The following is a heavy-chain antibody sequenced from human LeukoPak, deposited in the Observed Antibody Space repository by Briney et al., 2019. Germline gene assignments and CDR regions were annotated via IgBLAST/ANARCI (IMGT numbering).Heavy chain of an antibody. CDR1: GFTFSSYA. V-gene: IGHV3-23*01. CDR2: ISGSGGST. J-gene: IGHJ4*02. CDR3: TTDPWMWELLDVDY. Sequence: TGGSLRLSCAASGFTFSSYAMSWVRQAPGKGLEWVSAISGSGGSTYYADSVKGRFTISRDNSKNTLYLQMNSLKTEDTAVYYCTTDPWMWELLDVDYWGQGTLVTVSS. D-gene: IGHD1-26*01.